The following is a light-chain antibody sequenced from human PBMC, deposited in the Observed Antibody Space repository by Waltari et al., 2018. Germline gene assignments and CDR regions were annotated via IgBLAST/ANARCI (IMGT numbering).Light chain of an antibody. CDR1: PSVSNNF. CDR2: GAS. Sequence: EIVLTQSPGTLSLSPGERANLPCRASPSVSNNFLNWYQQKPGQAPRLLIYGASSRATSIPDRFSGRWSGTDFTLTISRLEPEDVAVYYCQQYDSIVLTFGGGTKVEI. J-gene: IGKJ4*01. V-gene: IGKV3-20*01. CDR3: QQYDSIVLT.